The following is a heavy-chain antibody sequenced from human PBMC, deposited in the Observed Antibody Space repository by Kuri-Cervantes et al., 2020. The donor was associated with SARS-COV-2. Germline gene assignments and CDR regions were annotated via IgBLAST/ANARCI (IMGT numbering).Heavy chain of an antibody. Sequence: LRLSCAVYGGSFSGYYWSWIRQPPGKGLEWIGYIYYSGSTYYNPSLKSRVTISVDTSKNQFSLKLSSVTAADTAVYYCARSLATVYNNWFDPWGQGTLVTVSS. D-gene: IGHD1-14*01. J-gene: IGHJ5*02. CDR1: GGSFSGYY. CDR2: IYYSGST. CDR3: ARSLATVYNNWFDP. V-gene: IGHV4-31*11.